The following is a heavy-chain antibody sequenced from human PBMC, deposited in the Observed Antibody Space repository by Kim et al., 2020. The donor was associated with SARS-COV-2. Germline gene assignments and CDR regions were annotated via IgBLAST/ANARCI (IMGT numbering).Heavy chain of an antibody. CDR3: ARGQGAGRY. CDR1: GFTFSSYA. D-gene: IGHD2-15*01. CDR2: ISDSGGST. Sequence: GGSLRLSCAASGFTFSSYAMSWVRQAPGKGLEWVSSISDSGGSTYYTDSVRGRFTISRDNSKNTLYLQMNSLRAEDTAVYSCARGQGAGRYWGEGTLAT. V-gene: IGHV3-23*01. J-gene: IGHJ4*02.